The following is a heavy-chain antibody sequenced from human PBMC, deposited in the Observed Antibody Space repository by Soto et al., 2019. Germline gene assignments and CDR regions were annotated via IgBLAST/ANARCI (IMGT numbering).Heavy chain of an antibody. CDR3: ARHGGHGGCFAI. V-gene: IGHV4-59*08. D-gene: IGHD3-10*01. CDR1: GGSVNNYY. J-gene: IGHJ3*02. CDR2: IYSSGST. Sequence: QVQLQESGPGLVKPSETLSLTCSVFGGSVNNYYWTWVRQPPGKRLECMGYIYSSGSTNYNPSLRSRVTISVDTSTDQFSLKLRSVTAADTAVYYCARHGGHGGCFAIWGQGIRVTVSS.